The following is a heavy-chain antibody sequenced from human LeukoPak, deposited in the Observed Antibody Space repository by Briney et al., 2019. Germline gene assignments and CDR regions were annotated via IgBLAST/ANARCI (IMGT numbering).Heavy chain of an antibody. CDR3: ARDAPVVVAATDTFDI. Sequence: ASVKVSYKASGYTFTSYAMNWVRQAPGQGLEWMGWINTNTGNPTYAQGFTGRFVFSLDTSVSTAYLQISSLKAEDTAVYYCARDAPVVVAATDTFDIWGQGTMVTVSS. J-gene: IGHJ3*02. CDR1: GYTFTSYA. D-gene: IGHD2-15*01. V-gene: IGHV7-4-1*02. CDR2: INTNTGNP.